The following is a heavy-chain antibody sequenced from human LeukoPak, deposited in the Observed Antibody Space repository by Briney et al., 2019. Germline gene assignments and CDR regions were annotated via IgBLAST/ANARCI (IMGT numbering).Heavy chain of an antibody. CDR3: ARDQGVNY. V-gene: IGHV3-21*01. D-gene: IGHD2-8*01. CDR2: ISSTSSHI. J-gene: IGHJ4*02. Sequence: GGSLRLSCAASGFIFSSYTMNWVRQAPGKGLEWVSSISSTSSHINYADSVKGRFTISRDNTKNSLYLQMSSLRAEDTAVYYCARDQGVNYWGLGTLVTVSS. CDR1: GFIFSSYT.